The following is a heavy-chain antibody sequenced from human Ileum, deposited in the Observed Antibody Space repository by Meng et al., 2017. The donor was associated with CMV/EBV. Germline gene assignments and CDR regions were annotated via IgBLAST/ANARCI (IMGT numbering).Heavy chain of an antibody. CDR1: GYSFRTYA. Sequence: CKGSGYSFRTYAMHWVRQAPGQSLEWMGWINAVDGNTESSQKFQSRLTFIRDASASTDYMELKSLRSEDTAIYYCARGISSTGWITDYWGQGTLVTVSS. CDR2: INAVDGNT. D-gene: IGHD2-8*02. V-gene: IGHV1-3*01. J-gene: IGHJ4*02. CDR3: ARGISSTGWITDY.